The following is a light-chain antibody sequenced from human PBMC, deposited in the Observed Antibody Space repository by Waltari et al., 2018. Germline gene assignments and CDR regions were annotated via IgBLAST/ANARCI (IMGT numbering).Light chain of an antibody. J-gene: IGKJ2*01. Sequence: ETIMTQSPAILSVSPWETATLSCRASKSIGNNLAWYQQTPGQAPRLLIYVASSRGTGIPARFFGAGSGTDFTLTISSLQSEDFAVYYCQQYNEWPYTFGQGTKVDLK. CDR2: VAS. V-gene: IGKV3-15*01. CDR1: KSIGNN. CDR3: QQYNEWPYT.